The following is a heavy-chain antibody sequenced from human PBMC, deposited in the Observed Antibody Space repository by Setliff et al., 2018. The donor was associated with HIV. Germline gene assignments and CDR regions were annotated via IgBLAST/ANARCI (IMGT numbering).Heavy chain of an antibody. D-gene: IGHD3-3*01. CDR2: IYLYDSDT. V-gene: IGHV5-51*06. Sequence: GESLKISCQGSGYSFTTYWIGWVRQMPGKGLEWMGIIYLYDSDTRYSPSFQGQVIISADKSISTAYVQWSGLKASDTAMYYCARRPYYDSWSGHQAFDIWGQGTMVTVSS. CDR1: GYSFTTYW. CDR3: ARRPYYDSWSGHQAFDI. J-gene: IGHJ3*02.